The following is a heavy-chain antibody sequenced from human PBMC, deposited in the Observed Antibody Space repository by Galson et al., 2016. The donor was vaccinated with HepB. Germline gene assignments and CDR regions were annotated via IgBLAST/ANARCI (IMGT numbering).Heavy chain of an antibody. CDR2: ISYDGSNK. CDR1: GFSFRAYG. Sequence: SLRLSCAASGFSFRAYGMHWVRQAPGKGLEWVAIISYDGSNKNHADSVKGRFTISRDNSKNTLYLQMNSLRAEDTAVYYCAKFRTYYDVLAGYHEDYWGQGTLVTGSS. V-gene: IGHV3-30*18. J-gene: IGHJ4*02. CDR3: AKFRTYYDVLAGYHEDY. D-gene: IGHD3-9*01.